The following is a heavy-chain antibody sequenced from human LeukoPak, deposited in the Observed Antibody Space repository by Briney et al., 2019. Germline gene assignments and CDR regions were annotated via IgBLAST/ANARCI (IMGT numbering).Heavy chain of an antibody. J-gene: IGHJ3*02. V-gene: IGHV3-74*01. D-gene: IGHD3-9*01. CDR3: AREGNYDILTGYYNAFDM. CDR2: INSDGSST. CDR1: GFTFSSYW. Sequence: GGSLRLSCAASGFTFSSYWMHWVRQAPGKGLVWVSRINSDGSSTSYADSVKGRFTISRDNSKNTLSLQMNSLRAEDTAVYYCAREGNYDILTGYYNAFDMWGQGTMVTVSS.